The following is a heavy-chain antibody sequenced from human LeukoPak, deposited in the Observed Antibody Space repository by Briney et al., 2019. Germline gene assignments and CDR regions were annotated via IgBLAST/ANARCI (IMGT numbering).Heavy chain of an antibody. CDR3: ARDLLNLYCSSTSCPGWFDP. CDR1: GYSISSGYY. CDR2: IYHSGST. V-gene: IGHV4-38-2*02. J-gene: IGHJ5*02. Sequence: SETLSLTCAVSGYSISSGYYWGWIRQPPGKGLEWIGSIYHSGSTYYNPSLKSRVTISVDTSKNQFSLKLSSVTAADTAVYYCARDLLNLYCSSTSCPGWFDPWGQGTLVTVSS. D-gene: IGHD2-2*01.